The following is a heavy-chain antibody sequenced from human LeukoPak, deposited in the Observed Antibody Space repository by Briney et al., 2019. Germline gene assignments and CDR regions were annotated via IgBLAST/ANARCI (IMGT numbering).Heavy chain of an antibody. CDR3: AKDGYSSSFRRGYFQH. V-gene: IGHV3-23*01. CDR2: ISGSGGST. Sequence: GGSLRLSCAASGFTFSSYAMSWVRQAPGKGLEWVSAISGSGGSTYYADSVKGRFTISRDNSKNTLYLQMNSLRAEDTAVYYCAKDGYSSSFRRGYFQHWGQGTLVTVSS. CDR1: GFTFSSYA. J-gene: IGHJ1*01. D-gene: IGHD6-13*01.